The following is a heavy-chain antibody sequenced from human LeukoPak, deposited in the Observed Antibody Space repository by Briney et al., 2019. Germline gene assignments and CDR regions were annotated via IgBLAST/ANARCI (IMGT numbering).Heavy chain of an antibody. J-gene: IGHJ4*02. CDR1: GFTFSSYA. CDR2: ICASVTFT. Sequence: GGSLRLSCTASGFTFSSYAMNWVRQAPGKGLEWVSGICASVTFTYYADSVKGRFTIFRDNSRNTLYLQMNSLRADDTAVYYCAKDGGITIFGVVSTTEFDYWGQGTLVTVSS. CDR3: AKDGGITIFGVVSTTEFDY. D-gene: IGHD3-3*01. V-gene: IGHV3-23*01.